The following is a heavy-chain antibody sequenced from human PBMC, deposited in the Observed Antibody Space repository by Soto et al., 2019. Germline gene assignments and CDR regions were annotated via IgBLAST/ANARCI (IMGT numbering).Heavy chain of an antibody. CDR1: GFLFKNYE. CDR3: ARDIDNRDYYYGLDV. Sequence: WGSLRLSCVASGFLFKNYEINFVRHSPLKWLEWISYISNSGNTIYVADSMRGRFTISRDNAKNSLFLQMNSLRADDTAVYYFARDIDNRDYYYGLDVWGQGTTVTVSS. J-gene: IGHJ6*02. D-gene: IGHD1-20*01. CDR2: ISNSGNTI. V-gene: IGHV3-48*03.